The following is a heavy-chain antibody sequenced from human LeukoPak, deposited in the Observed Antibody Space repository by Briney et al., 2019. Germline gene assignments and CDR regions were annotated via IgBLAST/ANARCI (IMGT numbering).Heavy chain of an antibody. V-gene: IGHV3-48*03. D-gene: IGHD3-10*01. CDR2: ISSSGSTI. CDR3: ASSQVRGVTD. J-gene: IGHJ4*02. CDR1: GFTFSSYE. Sequence: PGGSLRLSCAASGFTFSSYEMNWVRQAPGKGLERVSYISSSGSTIYYADSVKGRFTISRDNAENSLYLQMNGLRAEDTAVYYCASSQVRGVTDWGQGTLVTVSS.